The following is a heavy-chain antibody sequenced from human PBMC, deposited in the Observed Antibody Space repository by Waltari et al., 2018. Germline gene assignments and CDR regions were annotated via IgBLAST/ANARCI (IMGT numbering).Heavy chain of an antibody. CDR2: ASHSGGS. D-gene: IGHD7-27*01. V-gene: IGHV4-59*01. CDR1: GVPIGSFS. CDR3: ARDRGWGITDY. J-gene: IGHJ4*02. Sequence: QVLLQESGPRRVKPSEPLSLICTVSGVPIGSFSWSWVRQSPVMGLEWFGYASHSGGSNFNPSLKSRVTISVDTSKNQFSLKLNSVTVADTAVYFCARDRGWGITDYWGQGILVTVSS.